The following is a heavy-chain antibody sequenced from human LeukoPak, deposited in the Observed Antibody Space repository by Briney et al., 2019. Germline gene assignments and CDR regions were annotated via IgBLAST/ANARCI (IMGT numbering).Heavy chain of an antibody. J-gene: IGHJ3*02. Sequence: GGSLRLSCAASGFTFSSYAVHWVRQAPGQGLEWVAFISYDGSNKYYADSVKGRFTISRDNSKNTLYLQMNSLRAEDTAVYYCARSRSYCSSTSCYFGAFDIWGQGTMVTVSS. D-gene: IGHD2-2*01. CDR1: GFTFSSYA. V-gene: IGHV3-30-3*01. CDR2: ISYDGSNK. CDR3: ARSRSYCSSTSCYFGAFDI.